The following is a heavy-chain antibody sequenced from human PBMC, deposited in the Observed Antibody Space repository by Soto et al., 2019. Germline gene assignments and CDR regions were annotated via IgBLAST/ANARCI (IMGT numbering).Heavy chain of an antibody. D-gene: IGHD2-21*02. Sequence: ASVKVSCKASGGTFSSYAISWVRQAPGQGLEWMGGIIPIFGTANYAQKFQGRVTITADESTSTAYMELSSLRSEDTAVYYCARDYCGGDCYSVGYFGYWGQGTLVTVSS. CDR1: GGTFSSYA. CDR2: IIPIFGTA. V-gene: IGHV1-69*13. J-gene: IGHJ4*02. CDR3: ARDYCGGDCYSVGYFGY.